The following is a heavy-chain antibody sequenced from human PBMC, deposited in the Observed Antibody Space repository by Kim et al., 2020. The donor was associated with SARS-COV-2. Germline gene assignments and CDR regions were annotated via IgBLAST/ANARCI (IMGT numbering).Heavy chain of an antibody. D-gene: IGHD3-3*01. Sequence: ASVKVSCKASGYTFTDYYMHWVRQAPGQGLEWMGWINPNSGATKHAQKLQGRVTMTRDTSINTAYMELSSLRSDDTAVYYCARDKEGGVLRFLEWLSSFESWGQGTLVTVSS. J-gene: IGHJ4*02. CDR1: GYTFTDYY. V-gene: IGHV1-2*02. CDR2: INPNSGAT. CDR3: ARDKEGGVLRFLEWLSSFES.